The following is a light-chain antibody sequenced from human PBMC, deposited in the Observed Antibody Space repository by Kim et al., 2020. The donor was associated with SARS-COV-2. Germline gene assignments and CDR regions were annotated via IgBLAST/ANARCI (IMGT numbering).Light chain of an antibody. CDR2: AAS. CDR1: QGISSH. J-gene: IGKJ4*01. V-gene: IGKV1-9*01. Sequence: DIQLTQSPSFLSASVGDRVTITCRASQGISSHLAWYQQKPGKAPKRLIYAASTLQSGVPSRFSGSGSGTEFTLTISSLQPEDFATYYCQQLNSFPWLTFGGGTKVEIK. CDR3: QQLNSFPWLT.